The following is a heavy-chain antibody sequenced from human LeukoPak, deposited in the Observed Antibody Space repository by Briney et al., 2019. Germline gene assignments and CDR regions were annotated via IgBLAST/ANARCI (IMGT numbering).Heavy chain of an antibody. V-gene: IGHV3-23*01. J-gene: IGHJ6*02. CDR1: GFTFSTYA. CDR2: ISVSGTDT. D-gene: IGHD4-17*01. Sequence: GGSLRLSCAASGFTFSTYAMMWVRQAPGKGLEWVSAISVSGTDTYYTDSVLGRFTVSRDNSKNTLHLQMDGLRVEDTAVYYCANRGNYGDGSYYYYTMDVWGQGTTVTVSS. CDR3: ANRGNYGDGSYYYYTMDV.